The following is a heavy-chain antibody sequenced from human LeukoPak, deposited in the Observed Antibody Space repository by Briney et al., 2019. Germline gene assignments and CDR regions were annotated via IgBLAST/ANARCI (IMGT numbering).Heavy chain of an antibody. D-gene: IGHD5-12*01. Sequence: PGGSLRLSCAASGFTFSTYVMTWVRQAPGKGLEWVSAIGRSALNTYYTDSVKGRFTISRDNSINALYLQMNSLRADDTAVYYCAMGYTDYDPPNYWGRGILVTVSS. V-gene: IGHV3-23*05. CDR3: AMGYTDYDPPNY. CDR1: GFTFSTYV. CDR2: IGRSALNT. J-gene: IGHJ4*02.